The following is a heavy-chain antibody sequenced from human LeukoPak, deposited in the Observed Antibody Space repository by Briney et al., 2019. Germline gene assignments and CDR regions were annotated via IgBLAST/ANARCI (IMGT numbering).Heavy chain of an antibody. D-gene: IGHD3-10*01. CDR2: IYYSGST. Sequence: PSETLSLTCTVSGGSISNSNYYWGWIRQPPGKGLEWIGSIYYSGSTYYNPSLKSRVTISVDRSKNQFSLKLSSVTAADTAVYYCARVVRGEEAFDIWGQGTMVTVSS. V-gene: IGHV4-39*07. J-gene: IGHJ3*02. CDR3: ARVVRGEEAFDI. CDR1: GGSISNSNYY.